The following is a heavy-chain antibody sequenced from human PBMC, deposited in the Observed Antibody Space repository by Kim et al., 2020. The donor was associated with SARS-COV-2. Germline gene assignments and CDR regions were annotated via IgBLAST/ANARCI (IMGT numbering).Heavy chain of an antibody. CDR2: IIPIFGTA. D-gene: IGHD5-12*01. CDR3: ARLGRGYDNSY. J-gene: IGHJ4*02. CDR1: GGTFSSYA. Sequence: SVKVSCKASGGTFSSYAISWVRQAPGQGLEWMGGIIPIFGTANYAQKFQGRVTITADESTSTAYMELSSLRSEDTAVYYCARLGRGYDNSYWGQGTLVTVSS. V-gene: IGHV1-69*13.